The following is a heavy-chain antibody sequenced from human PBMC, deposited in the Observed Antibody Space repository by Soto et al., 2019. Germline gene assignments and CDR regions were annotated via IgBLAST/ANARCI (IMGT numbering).Heavy chain of an antibody. D-gene: IGHD3-3*01. J-gene: IGHJ6*02. Sequence: TSVEVTCKACGGSLGSYAISWVRQAPGQGLEWMGGIIPIFGTANYAQKFQGRVTITADESTSTAYMELSSLRSEDTAVYYCANGDFWSGYYDYYYYGMDVWGQGTTVTVSS. CDR1: GGSLGSYA. V-gene: IGHV1-69*01. CDR2: IIPIFGTA. CDR3: ANGDFWSGYYDYYYYGMDV.